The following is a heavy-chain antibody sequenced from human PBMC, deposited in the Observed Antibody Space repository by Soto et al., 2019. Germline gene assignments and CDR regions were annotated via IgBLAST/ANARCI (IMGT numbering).Heavy chain of an antibody. D-gene: IGHD5-18*01. Sequence: PTLVNPTQTLTLTCTFSGFSLSTSGMRVSWIRQPPGKALEWLARIDWDDDKFYSTSLKTRLTISKDTSKNQVVLTMTNMDPVDTATYYCARSLGYRKHSAYNWFDPWGQGTLATVSS. J-gene: IGHJ5*02. CDR1: GFSLSTSGMR. CDR3: ARSLGYRKHSAYNWFDP. V-gene: IGHV2-70*04. CDR2: IDWDDDK.